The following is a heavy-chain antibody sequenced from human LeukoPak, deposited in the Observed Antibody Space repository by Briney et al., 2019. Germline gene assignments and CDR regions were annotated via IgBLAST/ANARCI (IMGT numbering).Heavy chain of an antibody. D-gene: IGHD2/OR15-2a*01. V-gene: IGHV3-11*01. CDR1: GFIFSDYY. J-gene: IGHJ6*02. Sequence: PGGSLRLSCAASGFIFSDYYMNWIRQAPGRGLEWISHIDFSGSSLYYADSVKGRVTISRDNAKNSLYLQMNSLRAEDTAVYYCVRDVVIVPDYYYHGMDVWGQGTTVTVSS. CDR2: IDFSGSSL. CDR3: VRDVVIVPDYYYHGMDV.